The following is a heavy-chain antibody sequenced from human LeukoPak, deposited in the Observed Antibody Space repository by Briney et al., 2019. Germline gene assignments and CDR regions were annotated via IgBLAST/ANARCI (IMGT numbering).Heavy chain of an antibody. J-gene: IGHJ6*03. V-gene: IGHV3-13*01. CDR2: IGTASDT. D-gene: IGHD1-1*01. CDR3: ARGPARGKYYYMDV. CDR1: GFTFSSFD. Sequence: GGSLRLSCAASGFTFSSFDMHWVRQPTGQGLEWVSTIGTASDTYYPGSVEGRFTLSRDNAKNAVYLQMNSLTAGDTAVYYCARGPARGKYYYMDVWSKGTTVTVSS.